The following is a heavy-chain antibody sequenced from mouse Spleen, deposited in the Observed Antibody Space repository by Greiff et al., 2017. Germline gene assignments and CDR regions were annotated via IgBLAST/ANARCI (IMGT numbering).Heavy chain of an antibody. CDR2: IDPSDSDT. D-gene: IGHD1-1*01. CDR1: GYTFTSYW. Sequence: QVQLQQPGAELVRPGSSVKLSCKASGYTFTSYWMHWVKQRPIQGLEWIGNIDPSDSDTHYTQKFKDKATLTVDKSSSTAYMQLSSLTSEDSAVYYCARNYYGSRGGYAMDYWGQGTSVTVSS. J-gene: IGHJ4*01. CDR3: ARNYYGSRGGYAMDY. V-gene: IGHV1-52*01.